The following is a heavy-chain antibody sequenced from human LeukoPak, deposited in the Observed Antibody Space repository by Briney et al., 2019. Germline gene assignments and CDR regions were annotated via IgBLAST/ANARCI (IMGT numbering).Heavy chain of an antibody. J-gene: IGHJ4*02. CDR1: GYTFTSSY. CDR2: INPSGETT. CDR3: ATRKFGDYFFDY. Sequence: ASVKVSCKTSGYTFTSSYIHWVRQAPGQGLEWMGIINPSGETTNYAQRFRGRVIMTRDTSTSTVYMELSSLRSEDTAVYYCATRKFGDYFFDYWGQGTLVTVSS. V-gene: IGHV1-46*01. D-gene: IGHD3-10*01.